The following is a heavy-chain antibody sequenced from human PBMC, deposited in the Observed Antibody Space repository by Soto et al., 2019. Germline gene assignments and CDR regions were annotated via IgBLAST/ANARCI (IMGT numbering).Heavy chain of an antibody. CDR1: GGSISSYY. V-gene: IGHV4-59*01. J-gene: IGHJ6*02. Sequence: SETLSLTCTVSGGSISSYYWTWIRQSPAKELEWIGYIYYTGSTKYNPSLESRVTISIDTSKNQFSLNLRSVTAADTAVYYCARAPAPRTYYYGMDVWGQGTTVTVSS. CDR3: ARAPAPRTYYYGMDV. CDR2: IYYTGST.